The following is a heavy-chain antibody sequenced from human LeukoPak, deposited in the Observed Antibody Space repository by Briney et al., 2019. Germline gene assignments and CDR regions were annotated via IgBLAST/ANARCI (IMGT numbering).Heavy chain of an antibody. V-gene: IGHV3-30-3*01. CDR2: ISYDGSNK. CDR3: ARGGGMVRGVTYYYYGMDV. J-gene: IGHJ6*02. Sequence: GGSLRLSCAASGFTFSSYAMHWVRQAPGKGLEWVAVISYDGSNKYYADSVKGRFTISRDNSKNTLYLQMNSLRAEDTAMYYCARGGGMVRGVTYYYYGMDVWGRGTTVTVSS. D-gene: IGHD3-10*01. CDR1: GFTFSSYA.